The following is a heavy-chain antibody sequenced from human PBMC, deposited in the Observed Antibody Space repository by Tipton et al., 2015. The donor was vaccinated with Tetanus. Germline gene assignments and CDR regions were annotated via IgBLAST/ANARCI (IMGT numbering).Heavy chain of an antibody. J-gene: IGHJ4*02. D-gene: IGHD6-19*01. CDR3: ARGGQIAVAADY. Sequence: TLSLTCAVYGGSFSGYYWSWIRQPPGKGLEWIGEINHSGSTNYNPSLKSRVTISVDTSKNQFSLKLSSVTAADTAVYYCARGGQIAVAADYWGQGTLVTVSS. CDR2: INHSGST. CDR1: GGSFSGYY. V-gene: IGHV4-34*01.